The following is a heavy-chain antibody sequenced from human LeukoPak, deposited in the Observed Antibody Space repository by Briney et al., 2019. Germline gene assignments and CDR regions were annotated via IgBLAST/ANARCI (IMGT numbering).Heavy chain of an antibody. CDR2: ISAYNGNT. D-gene: IGHD3-22*01. J-gene: IGHJ4*02. CDR3: ARDPYDSSGYYGVDEFDY. CDR1: GYTFTSYG. V-gene: IGHV1-18*01. Sequence: ASVKVSCKASGYTFTSYGISWVRQAPGQGLEWMGWISAYNGNTNYAQKLQGRVTMTTDTSTSTAYMELRSLRSDDTAVYHCARDPYDSSGYYGVDEFDYWGQGTLVTVSS.